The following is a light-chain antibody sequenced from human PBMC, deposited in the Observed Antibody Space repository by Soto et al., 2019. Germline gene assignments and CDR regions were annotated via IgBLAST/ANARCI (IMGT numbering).Light chain of an antibody. CDR1: QDISNY. CDR2: DTS. V-gene: IGKV1-33*01. CDR3: QQYDKLVS. Sequence: DIQMTQSPASLSASVGDRVTITCQASQDISNYLKWYQQKAGKAPKLLIYDTSELHTGVPSRFSGSGSGTEFTFTISSLQPEDIATYYCQQYDKLVSFGQGTKLEIK. J-gene: IGKJ2*01.